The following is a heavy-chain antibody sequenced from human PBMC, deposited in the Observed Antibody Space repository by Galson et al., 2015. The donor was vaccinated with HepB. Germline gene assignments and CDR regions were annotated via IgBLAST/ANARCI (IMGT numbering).Heavy chain of an antibody. CDR3: ARDRHTSRIVVVEGGAMDV. Sequence: SVKVSCKASGYTFTSYAMHWVRQAPGQKLEWMGWINAGNGNTKYSQKFQGRVTITRDTSASTAYMELSSLRSEDTAVYYCARDRHTSRIVVVEGGAMDVWGQGTTVTVSS. CDR2: INAGNGNT. V-gene: IGHV1-3*01. CDR1: GYTFTSYA. J-gene: IGHJ6*02. D-gene: IGHD2-21*01.